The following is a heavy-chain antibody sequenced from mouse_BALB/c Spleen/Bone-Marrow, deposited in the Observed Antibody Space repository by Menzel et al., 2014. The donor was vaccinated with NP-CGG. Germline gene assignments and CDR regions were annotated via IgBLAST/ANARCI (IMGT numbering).Heavy chain of an antibody. Sequence: VQLVESGPGLVAPSQSLSITCTVSGFSLTSYGVHWVRQPPGKSLEWLGVIWAGGSTNYNSALMSRLSISKDNSKSQVFLKMNSLQTDDTAMYYCARDRGPPYWGQGTLVTVPA. CDR2: IWAGGST. D-gene: IGHD3-1*01. CDR3: ARDRGPPY. V-gene: IGHV2-9*02. J-gene: IGHJ3*01. CDR1: GFSLTSYG.